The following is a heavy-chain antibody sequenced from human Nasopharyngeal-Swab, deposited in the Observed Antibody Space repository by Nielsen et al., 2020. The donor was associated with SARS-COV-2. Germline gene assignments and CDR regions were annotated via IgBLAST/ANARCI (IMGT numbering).Heavy chain of an antibody. CDR1: GFIFSSYA. Sequence: GGSLRLSCAASGFIFSSYAMHWVRQAPGKGLEWVAVISYDESNKYYADSVKGRFTISRDNSKNTLYLQMNSLRAEDTAVYYCARAGGGYTYADYWGRGTLVTVSS. CDR3: ARAGGGYTYADY. V-gene: IGHV3-30-3*01. J-gene: IGHJ4*02. D-gene: IGHD5-18*01. CDR2: ISYDESNK.